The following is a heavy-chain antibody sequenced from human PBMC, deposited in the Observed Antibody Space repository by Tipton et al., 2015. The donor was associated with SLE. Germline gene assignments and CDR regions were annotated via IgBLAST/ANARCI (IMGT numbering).Heavy chain of an antibody. J-gene: IGHJ4*02. Sequence: TLSLTCTVSGGSMSSGGYYWSWIRQHPGKGLEWIGYIYYSGSTYYNPSLQSRVTISVDTSKNQFSLKLSSVTAADTAVYYCAGSSSGSDFDYWGQGTLVTVSS. D-gene: IGHD1-26*01. V-gene: IGHV4-31*03. CDR3: AGSSSGSDFDY. CDR1: GGSMSSGGYY. CDR2: IYYSGST.